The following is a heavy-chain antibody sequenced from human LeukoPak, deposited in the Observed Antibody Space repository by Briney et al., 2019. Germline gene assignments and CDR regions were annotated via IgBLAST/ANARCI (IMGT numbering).Heavy chain of an antibody. V-gene: IGHV1-2*02. D-gene: IGHD6-6*01. J-gene: IGHJ6*02. CDR1: GYTFTGYY. CDR3: ARDDSSSSTYYYYSGMDV. Sequence: ASVKVSCKASGYTFTGYYMHWVRQAPGQGLEWMGWINPNSGGTNYAQKFQGRVTMTRDTSISTAYMELSRLRSDDTAVYYCARDDSSSSTYYYYSGMDVWGQGTTVTVSS. CDR2: INPNSGGT.